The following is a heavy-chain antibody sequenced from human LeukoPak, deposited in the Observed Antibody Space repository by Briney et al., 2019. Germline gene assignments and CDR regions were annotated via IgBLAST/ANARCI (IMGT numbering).Heavy chain of an antibody. CDR3: AMDSSWLPLKFDY. Sequence: PGGSLRLSCAASGFSFSNYGLHWVRQAPGEGLEWVSLISYDGRDIQYADSVKGRFTISRDNSKNTLYLQMNSLRAEDTAVYYCAMDSSWLPLKFDYWGQGTLVTVST. CDR2: ISYDGRDI. D-gene: IGHD5-24*01. CDR1: GFSFSNYG. V-gene: IGHV3-30*04. J-gene: IGHJ4*02.